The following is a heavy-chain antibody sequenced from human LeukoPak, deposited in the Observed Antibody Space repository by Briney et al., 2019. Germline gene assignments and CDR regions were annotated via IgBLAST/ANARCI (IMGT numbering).Heavy chain of an antibody. CDR1: GFTFSGSA. Sequence: GGSLRLSCAASGFTFSGSAMHWVRQASGKGLEWVGRIRSEANSYATAYAASVKGRFTISRDDLKNTAYLQMNSLKTEDTAVYYCTSNKLLWFGELQNWFDPWGQGTLVTVSS. J-gene: IGHJ5*02. CDR3: TSNKLLWFGELQNWFDP. V-gene: IGHV3-73*01. D-gene: IGHD3-10*01. CDR2: IRSEANSYAT.